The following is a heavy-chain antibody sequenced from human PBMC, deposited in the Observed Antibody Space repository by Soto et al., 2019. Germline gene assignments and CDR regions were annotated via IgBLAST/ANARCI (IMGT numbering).Heavy chain of an antibody. Sequence: PGGSLRLSCAASGFTFSSYGMHWVRQAPGKGLEWVAVISYDGSNKYYADSVKGRFTISRDNSKNTLYLQMNSLRAEDTAVYYCAKGFSGYGDQYYYYYYGMDVWGQGTTVTSP. CDR2: ISYDGSNK. D-gene: IGHD5-12*01. CDR3: AKGFSGYGDQYYYYYYGMDV. J-gene: IGHJ6*02. CDR1: GFTFSSYG. V-gene: IGHV3-30*18.